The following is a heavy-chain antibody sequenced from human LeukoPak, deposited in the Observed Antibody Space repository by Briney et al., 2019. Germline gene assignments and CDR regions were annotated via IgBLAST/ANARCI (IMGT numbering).Heavy chain of an antibody. CDR1: GGSIANHY. CDR3: ARGYYSDTSGYYSLAEA. J-gene: IGHJ5*02. V-gene: IGHV4-59*11. D-gene: IGHD3-22*01. CDR2: IYYSGST. Sequence: SETLSLTCTVSGGSIANHYYNWIRQPPGKGLEWIGYIYYSGSTNYNPSLKSRVTISLDTSKNQFSLRLSSVTAADTAMYYRARGYYSDTSGYYSLAEAWGQGTLVTVSS.